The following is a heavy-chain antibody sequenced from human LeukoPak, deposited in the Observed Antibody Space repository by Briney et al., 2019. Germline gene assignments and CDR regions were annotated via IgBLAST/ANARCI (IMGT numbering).Heavy chain of an antibody. Sequence: GESLKISCKGSGYSFTSYWIGWVRQMPGKGLEWMEIIYPGDSDTRYSPSFQGQVTISADKSISTAYLQWSSLKASDTAMYYCARLLSNYYGSGSYYRWGQGTLVTVSS. CDR2: IYPGDSDT. D-gene: IGHD3-10*01. V-gene: IGHV5-51*01. J-gene: IGHJ5*02. CDR1: GYSFTSYW. CDR3: ARLLSNYYGSGSYYR.